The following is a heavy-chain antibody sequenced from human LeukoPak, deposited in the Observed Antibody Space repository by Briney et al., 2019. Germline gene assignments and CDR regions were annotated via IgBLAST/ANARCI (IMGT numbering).Heavy chain of an antibody. CDR3: ATPAYCSGTSCLNDAFDI. CDR1: GYSFTSYW. CDR2: IYPGDSDT. D-gene: IGHD2-2*01. V-gene: IGHV5-51*01. J-gene: IGHJ3*02. Sequence: GESLKISCKGSGYSFTSYWIGWVRQMPGKGLEWMGIIYPGDSDTRYSPSFQGQVTISADKSISTAYLQWSSLKASDTAMYYCATPAYCSGTSCLNDAFDIWGQGTMVTVSS.